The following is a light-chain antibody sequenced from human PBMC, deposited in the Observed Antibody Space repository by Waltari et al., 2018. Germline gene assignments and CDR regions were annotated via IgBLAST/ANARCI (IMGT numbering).Light chain of an antibody. Sequence: EIVLTQSPATRSLSPGERATLSCRASQSVDSYLAWYQQKPGQAPRLLIYDASNRATGIPARFSGSGSGTDFTLTISSLEPEDFAVYYCQQRSNWPPITFGQGTRLEIK. CDR2: DAS. CDR1: QSVDSY. CDR3: QQRSNWPPIT. V-gene: IGKV3-11*01. J-gene: IGKJ5*01.